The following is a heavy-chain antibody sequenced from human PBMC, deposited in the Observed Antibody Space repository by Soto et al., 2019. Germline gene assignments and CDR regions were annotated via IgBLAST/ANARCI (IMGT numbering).Heavy chain of an antibody. Sequence: GGSLRLPYAASGFNFSSHGIHWVRQAPGKGLEWVAVIWYDGSNKYYADSVRGRFTISRDNSKNTLYLQMNSLRAEDTAVYYCARDAPYYYDSSGYSRMDVWGQGTTVTVS. V-gene: IGHV3-33*01. D-gene: IGHD3-22*01. CDR2: IWYDGSNK. CDR1: GFNFSSHG. J-gene: IGHJ6*02. CDR3: ARDAPYYYDSSGYSRMDV.